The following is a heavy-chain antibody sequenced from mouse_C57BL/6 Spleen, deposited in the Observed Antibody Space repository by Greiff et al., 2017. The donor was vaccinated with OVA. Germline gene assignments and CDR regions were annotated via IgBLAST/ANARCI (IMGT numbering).Heavy chain of an antibody. V-gene: IGHV8-8*01. Sequence: QVTLKESGPGILQPSQTLSLTCSFSGFSLSTFGMGVGWIRQPSGKGLEWLAHIWWDDDKYYNPALKSRLTISKDTSINQVFLKIANVDTADTATYYCARMGPYEYDGGCYCDYWGQGTTLTVSA. CDR2: IWWDDDK. CDR1: GFSLSTFGMG. CDR3: ARMGPYEYDGGCYCDY. J-gene: IGHJ2*01. D-gene: IGHD2-4*01.